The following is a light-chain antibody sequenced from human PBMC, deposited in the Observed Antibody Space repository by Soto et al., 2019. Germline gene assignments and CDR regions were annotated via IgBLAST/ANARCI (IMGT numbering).Light chain of an antibody. CDR2: VNN. Sequence: QSVLTQPPSVSGAPGQRITISCTGSSSNIGAHSDVYWYQHLPGTAPKLLIYVNNNRPSGVPDRFSGSKSGTSASLAITGLQADDEADYYCQSYDSSLSAPYVFGTGTKLTVL. CDR1: SSNIGAHSD. CDR3: QSYDSSLSAPYV. V-gene: IGLV1-40*01. J-gene: IGLJ1*01.